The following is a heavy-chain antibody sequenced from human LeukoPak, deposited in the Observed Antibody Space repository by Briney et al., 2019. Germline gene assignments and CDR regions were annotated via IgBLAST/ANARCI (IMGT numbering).Heavy chain of an antibody. J-gene: IGHJ4*02. Sequence: SETLSLTCTVSGGSISSSSYYWGWIRQPPGKGLEGIGSIYYSGSTYYNPSLKSRVTISVDTSKNQFSLKLSSVTAADTAVYYCAVIVATINPPPGRNYWGQGTLVTVSS. CDR1: GGSISSSSYY. D-gene: IGHD5-12*01. CDR3: AVIVATINPPPGRNY. V-gene: IGHV4-39*07. CDR2: IYYSGST.